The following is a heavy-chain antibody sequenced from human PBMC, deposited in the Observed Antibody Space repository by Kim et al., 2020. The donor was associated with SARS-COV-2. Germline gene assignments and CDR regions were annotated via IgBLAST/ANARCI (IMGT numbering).Heavy chain of an antibody. J-gene: IGHJ4*02. Sequence: GGSLRLSCEASGFTFGNYAMSWVRRGPGRGLEWVASVNNGNNPYYAFSVEDSCTVSRANDKNLFYLQMGSLRPEDTARDCFTQDHHSRRWPIFDSWSQGT. V-gene: IGHV3-23*01. CDR1: GFTFGNYA. D-gene: IGHD2-15*01. CDR3: TQDHHSRRWPIFDS. CDR2: VNNGNNP.